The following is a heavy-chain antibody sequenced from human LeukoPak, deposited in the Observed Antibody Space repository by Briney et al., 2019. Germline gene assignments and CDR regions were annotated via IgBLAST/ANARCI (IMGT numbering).Heavy chain of an antibody. CDR1: GDSVTTTNFY. V-gene: IGHV4-39*01. D-gene: IGHD6-13*01. CDR2: LYYGVNT. CDR3: ARLRVQQLASSYYMDV. Sequence: PSETLSLTCIVSGDSVTTTNFYWGWIRQAPGKGLEWIGSLYYGVNTYYKPSLKSRVTISVDTSLNQFSPILTSVTAADTGMYYCARLRVQQLASSYYMDVWGKGTTVTVSS. J-gene: IGHJ6*03.